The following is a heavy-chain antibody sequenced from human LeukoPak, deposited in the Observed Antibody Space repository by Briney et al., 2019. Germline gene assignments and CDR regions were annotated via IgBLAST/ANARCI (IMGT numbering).Heavy chain of an antibody. D-gene: IGHD5-18*01. Sequence: GESLKISCKGSGYSLTSYWIGWVRQMPGKGLEWMGIIYPGDFDTSYRTSFQGQVTISADKSISTAYLQWSSLKASDTAMYYCARYITTAMVTNYFDYWGQGTLVTVSS. CDR2: IYPGDFDT. J-gene: IGHJ4*02. CDR1: GYSLTSYW. CDR3: ARYITTAMVTNYFDY. V-gene: IGHV5-51*01.